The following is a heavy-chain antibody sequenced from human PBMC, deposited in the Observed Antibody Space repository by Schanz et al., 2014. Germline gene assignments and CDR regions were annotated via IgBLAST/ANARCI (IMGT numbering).Heavy chain of an antibody. CDR1: GFTFNSYA. Sequence: EVQLLESGGGLVQPGGSLRLSCAASGFTFNSYAMTWVRQAPGKGLEWVSSISHSGGSKYYADSVKGRFTISRDNSENTLYLQMNSLRTEDTAVYYCASPSGYSDYGTYFDFWGQGTLVTVSS. CDR3: ASPSGYSDYGTYFDF. CDR2: ISHSGGSK. J-gene: IGHJ4*02. V-gene: IGHV3-23*01. D-gene: IGHD5-12*01.